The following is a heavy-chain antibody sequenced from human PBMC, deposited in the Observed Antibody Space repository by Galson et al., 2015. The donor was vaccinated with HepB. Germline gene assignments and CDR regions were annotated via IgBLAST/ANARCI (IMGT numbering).Heavy chain of an antibody. CDR2: ISYDGSNK. J-gene: IGHJ5*02. V-gene: IGHV3-30-3*01. CDR3: AREGTAMATGWFDP. Sequence: SLRLSCAASGFTFSSYATHWVRQAPGKGLEWVAVISYDGSNKYYADSVKGRFTISRDNSKNTLYLQINSLRAEDTAVYYCAREGTAMATGWFDPWGQGTLVTVSS. CDR1: GFTFSSYA. D-gene: IGHD5-18*01.